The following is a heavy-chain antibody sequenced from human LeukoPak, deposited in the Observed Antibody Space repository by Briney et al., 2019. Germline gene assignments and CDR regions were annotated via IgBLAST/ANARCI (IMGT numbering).Heavy chain of an antibody. J-gene: IGHJ4*02. CDR1: GFTFSSYA. V-gene: IGHV3-30*04. CDR3: ARDYCSSSSCNGVFDY. D-gene: IGHD2-2*01. Sequence: GRSLRLSCVASGFTFSSYAMHWVRQAPGKGLEWEAVISYDGANEYSADSVKGRFTISRDNSKNTLYLQMNSLRAEDTAVYYCARDYCSSSSCNGVFDYWGQGTLVTVSS. CDR2: ISYDGANE.